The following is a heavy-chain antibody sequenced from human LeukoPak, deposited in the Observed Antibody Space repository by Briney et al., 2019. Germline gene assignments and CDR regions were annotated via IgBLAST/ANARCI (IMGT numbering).Heavy chain of an antibody. V-gene: IGHV3-23*01. J-gene: IGHJ5*02. CDR2: VSGSGGIT. CDR3: AKHDPRRVVITNWFDP. D-gene: IGHD3-22*01. Sequence: GGSLRLSCAASGFTFSAYAISWVRQAPGKGLEWVSAVSGSGGITYYADSVKGRFTISRGNSKNTLYLQMNSLRAEDTAVYYCAKHDPRRVVITNWFDPWGQGTLVTVSS. CDR1: GFTFSAYA.